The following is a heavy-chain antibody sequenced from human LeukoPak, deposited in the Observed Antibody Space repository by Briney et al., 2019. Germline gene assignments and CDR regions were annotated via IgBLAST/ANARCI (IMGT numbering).Heavy chain of an antibody. CDR2: INPNSGGT. CDR3: SRAAQVAGISYADY. J-gene: IGHJ4*02. V-gene: IGHV1-2*02. Sequence: ASVKVSCKASGDTFTGYYMHWVRQAPGQGLEWMGWINPNSGGTNYAQKFQGRVTMTRDTSISTAYMELSRLRSDDTAVYYCSRAAQVAGISYADYWGQGTLLTVSS. CDR1: GDTFTGYY. D-gene: IGHD6-19*01.